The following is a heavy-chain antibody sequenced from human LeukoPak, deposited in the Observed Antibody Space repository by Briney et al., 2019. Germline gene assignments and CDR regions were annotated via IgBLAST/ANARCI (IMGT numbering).Heavy chain of an antibody. V-gene: IGHV1-18*01. CDR1: GYTFTSYG. J-gene: IGHJ4*02. D-gene: IGHD3-9*01. Sequence: ASVKVSCKASGYTFTSYGISWVRLAPGQGLEWMGWISAYNGNTNYAQKLQGRVTMTTDTSTSTAYMELRSLSSDDTAVYYCARDPNYDILTGSFEFDYWGQGTLVTVSS. CDR3: ARDPNYDILTGSFEFDY. CDR2: ISAYNGNT.